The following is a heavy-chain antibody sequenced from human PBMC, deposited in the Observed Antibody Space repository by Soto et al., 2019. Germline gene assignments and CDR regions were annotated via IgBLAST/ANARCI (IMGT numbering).Heavy chain of an antibody. CDR3: ARQGMAWFDP. V-gene: IGHV4-59*08. J-gene: IGHJ5*02. Sequence: SETLSLTCTVSGGSISSYYWSWIRQPPGKGLEWIGYIYYSGSTNYNPSLKSRVTISVDTSKNQFSLKLSSVTAADTAVYYCARQGMAWFDPWGQGTLVTVSS. D-gene: IGHD3-10*01. CDR2: IYYSGST. CDR1: GGSISSYY.